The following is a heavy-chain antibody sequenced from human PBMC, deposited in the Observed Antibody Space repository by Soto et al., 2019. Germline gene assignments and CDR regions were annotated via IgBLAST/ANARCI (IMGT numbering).Heavy chain of an antibody. D-gene: IGHD6-19*01. V-gene: IGHV4-59*08. CDR3: ARHGSRDAVRFDY. J-gene: IGHJ4*02. CDR2: IYYTGYT. Sequence: HVQLQESGPGLEQPSETLSLTCTVSGDSISGYYWNWIRQTPGEGLEWIGFIYYTGYTYYNPSLQSRVTLSVDTSKNRFSLNLTSVTAADTAMYYCARHGSRDAVRFDYWGQGILVAVSS. CDR1: GDSISGYY.